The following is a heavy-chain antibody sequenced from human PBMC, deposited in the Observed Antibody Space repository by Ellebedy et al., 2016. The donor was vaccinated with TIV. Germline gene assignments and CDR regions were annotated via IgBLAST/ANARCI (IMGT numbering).Heavy chain of an antibody. CDR2: IIGIFGTT. CDR1: GVTFSSHA. V-gene: IGHV1-69*13. J-gene: IGHJ5*02. D-gene: IGHD3-22*01. Sequence: ASVKVSCKASGVTFSSHAISWVRQAPGQGLEWMGGIIGIFGTTSYAQKFQGRVPITADESTSTAYMELSSLRSDDAAVYYCARPLHGYYYDSSGQNVLDLWGQGTLVTVSS. CDR3: ARPLHGYYYDSSGQNVLDL.